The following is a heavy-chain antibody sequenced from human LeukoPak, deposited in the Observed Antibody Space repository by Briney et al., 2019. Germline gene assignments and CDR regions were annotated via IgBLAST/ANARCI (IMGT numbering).Heavy chain of an antibody. Sequence: GGSLRLSCAASGFTFSSYGMHWVRQAPGKGLEWVAVISYDGSNKYYADSVKGRFTISRDNSKNTLYLQMNSLRAEDTAVYYCAKEGPTPRWGQGTLVTVSS. CDR1: GFTFSSYG. CDR3: AKEGPTPR. V-gene: IGHV3-30*18. D-gene: IGHD2-15*01. J-gene: IGHJ4*02. CDR2: ISYDGSNK.